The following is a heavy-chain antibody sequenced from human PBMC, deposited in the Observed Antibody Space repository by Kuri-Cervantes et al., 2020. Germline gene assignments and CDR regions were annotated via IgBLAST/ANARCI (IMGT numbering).Heavy chain of an antibody. CDR2: ISWNSGSI. Sequence: GGSLRLSCAASGFTFDDYAMHWVRQAPGKGLEWVSGISWNSGSIGYADSVKGRFTISRDNAKNSLYLQMNSLRAEDTALYYCAKIPRCSSTSCYGDYWGQGTLVTVSS. J-gene: IGHJ4*02. V-gene: IGHV3-9*01. D-gene: IGHD2-2*01. CDR3: AKIPRCSSTSCYGDY. CDR1: GFTFDDYA.